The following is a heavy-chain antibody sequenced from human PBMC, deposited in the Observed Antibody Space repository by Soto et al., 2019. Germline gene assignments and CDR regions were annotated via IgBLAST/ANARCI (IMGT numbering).Heavy chain of an antibody. J-gene: IGHJ4*02. Sequence: ASVKVSCKASGYTFTNYGIHWVRQAPGQRLEWMGWINADNGNTKYSQKFQGRVSIIRDSAKNSMYLQMNSLTVEDTAIYYCARLDTARIQIAGYWGQGIQVTVSS. D-gene: IGHD5-18*01. CDR2: INADNGNT. CDR1: GYTFTNYG. V-gene: IGHV1-3*01. CDR3: ARLDTARIQIAGY.